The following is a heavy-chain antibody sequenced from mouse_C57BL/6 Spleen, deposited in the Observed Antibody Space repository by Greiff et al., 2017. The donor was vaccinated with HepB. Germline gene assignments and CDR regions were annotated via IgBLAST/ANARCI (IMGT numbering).Heavy chain of an antibody. CDR1: GFTFTDYY. J-gene: IGHJ3*01. D-gene: IGHD2-4*01. CDR2: IRNKANGYTT. CDR3: ARAAYYDYDEGTSFAY. V-gene: IGHV7-3*01. Sequence: EVQGVESGGGLVQPGGSLSLSCAASGFTFTDYYMSWVRQPPGKALEWLGFIRNKANGYTTEYSASVKGRFTISRDNSQSILYLQMNALRAEDSATYYCARAAYYDYDEGTSFAYWGQGTLVTVSA.